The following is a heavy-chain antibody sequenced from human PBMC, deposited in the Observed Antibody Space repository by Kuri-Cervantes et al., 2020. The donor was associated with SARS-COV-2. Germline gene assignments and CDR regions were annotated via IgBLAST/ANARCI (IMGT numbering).Heavy chain of an antibody. CDR1: GGSISSYY. D-gene: IGHD6-19*01. V-gene: IGHV4-4*07. CDR2: IYTSGST. J-gene: IGHJ4*02. CDR3: ARHPHAVAGPIDY. Sequence: ESLKISCTVSGGSISSYYWSWIRQPAGKGMEWIGRIYTSGSTYYNPSLKSRVTISVDTSKNQFSLKLSSVTAADTAVYYCARHPHAVAGPIDYWGQGTLVTVSS.